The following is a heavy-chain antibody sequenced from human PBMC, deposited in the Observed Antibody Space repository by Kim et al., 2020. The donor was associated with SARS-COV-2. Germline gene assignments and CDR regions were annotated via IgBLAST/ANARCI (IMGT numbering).Heavy chain of an antibody. V-gene: IGHV1-69*04. D-gene: IGHD6-13*01. CDR3: AREGRIAAAGAFDY. J-gene: IGHJ4*02. Sequence: AQKFQGRVTITADKSTSAAYMELSSLRSEDTAVYYCAREGRIAAAGAFDYWGQGTLVTVSS.